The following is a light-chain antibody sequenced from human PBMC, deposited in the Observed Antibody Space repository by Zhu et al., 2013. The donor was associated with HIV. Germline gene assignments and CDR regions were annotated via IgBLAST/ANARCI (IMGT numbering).Light chain of an antibody. CDR2: SAS. Sequence: EIVMTQSPATLYVSPGETVTLSCRASQSFSRNLAWYQQKPGQAPRLLIYSASTRAAGISARFSGSGSETEFTLTISSLQSEDFAVYYCQQYNDWPRTFGQGTRVEVK. CDR1: QSFSRN. V-gene: IGKV3-15*01. J-gene: IGKJ1*01. CDR3: QQYNDWPRT.